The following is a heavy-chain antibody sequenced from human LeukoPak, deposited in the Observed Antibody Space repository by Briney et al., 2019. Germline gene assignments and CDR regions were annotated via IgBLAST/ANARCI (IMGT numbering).Heavy chain of an antibody. D-gene: IGHD1-26*01. J-gene: IGHJ4*02. Sequence: GGSLRLSCAASGFTFSSYWMSWVRQAPGKGLEWVANIKQDGSEKYYVDSVKGRFTISRDNAKNSLYPQMNRLRAEDTAVYYCARGSGGATYFDYWGQGTLVTVSS. CDR3: ARGSGGATYFDY. V-gene: IGHV3-7*01. CDR2: IKQDGSEK. CDR1: GFTFSSYW.